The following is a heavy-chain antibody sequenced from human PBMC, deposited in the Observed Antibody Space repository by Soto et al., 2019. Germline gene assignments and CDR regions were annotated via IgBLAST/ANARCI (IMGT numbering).Heavy chain of an antibody. V-gene: IGHV1-18*01. CDR1: GYTFTSYG. J-gene: IGHJ5*02. CDR3: ARTRYCSGGSCYPVINWFDP. Sequence: GASVKVSCKASGYTFTSYGISWVRQAPGQGLELMGWISAYNGNTNYAQKLQGRVTMTTDTSTSTAYMELRSLRSDDTAVYYCARTRYCSGGSCYPVINWFDPWGQGTLVTVSS. CDR2: ISAYNGNT. D-gene: IGHD2-15*01.